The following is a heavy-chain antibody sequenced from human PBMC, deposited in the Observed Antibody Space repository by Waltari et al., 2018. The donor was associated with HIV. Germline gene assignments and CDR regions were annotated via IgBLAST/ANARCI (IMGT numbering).Heavy chain of an antibody. CDR3: ARGLTWSGYWHFDY. CDR1: GYIFTSYD. J-gene: IGHJ4*02. V-gene: IGHV1-8*01. D-gene: IGHD3-3*01. Sequence: QVQLVQSGAEVKKPGASVKVSCKASGYIFTSYDINWVRQATGQGLEWMGWRNPNSGNTGYAQRFQGRVTMTRDTSINTAYMELSSLRSDDTAVYYCARGLTWSGYWHFDYWGQGTLVTVSS. CDR2: RNPNSGNT.